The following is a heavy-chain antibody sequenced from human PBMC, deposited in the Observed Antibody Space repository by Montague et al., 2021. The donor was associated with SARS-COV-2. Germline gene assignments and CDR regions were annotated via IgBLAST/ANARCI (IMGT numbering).Heavy chain of an antibody. CDR1: GFTFSSYA. V-gene: IGHV3-23*01. J-gene: IGHJ4*02. CDR3: AKANPRPVNYFDY. Sequence: SLRLSCAASGFTFSSYAMSWVRQAPGKGLEWVSAISGGGGSTYYADSVKGRFTISRDNSKNTLYLQMNSLRAEDTAVYYCAKANPRPVNYFDYWGQGTLVTVSS. D-gene: IGHD3-9*01. CDR2: ISGGGGST.